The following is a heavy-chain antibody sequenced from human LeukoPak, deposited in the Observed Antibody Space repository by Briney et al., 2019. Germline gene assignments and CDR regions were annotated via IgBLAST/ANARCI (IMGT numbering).Heavy chain of an antibody. D-gene: IGHD3-22*01. Sequence: ASVKVSCKAYGYTFTSYGISWVRQAPGQGLEWMGWISAYNGNTNYAQKLQGRVTMTTDTSTSTAYMELRSLRSDDTAVYYCARDYYDSSGFLGNDYWGQGTLVTVSS. CDR1: GYTFTSYG. V-gene: IGHV1-18*01. CDR3: ARDYYDSSGFLGNDY. CDR2: ISAYNGNT. J-gene: IGHJ4*02.